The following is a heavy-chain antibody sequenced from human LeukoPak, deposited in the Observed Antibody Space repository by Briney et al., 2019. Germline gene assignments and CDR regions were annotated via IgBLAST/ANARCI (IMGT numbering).Heavy chain of an antibody. J-gene: IGHJ4*02. V-gene: IGHV3-74*01. D-gene: IGHD6-19*01. CDR1: GFTFSSYW. Sequence: GGSLRLSCAASGFTFSSYWMHWVRQAPGKGLVWVSRINSDGSSTSYADSVKGRFTISRDNAKNTLYLQMNSLRAEDTAVYYCARQELLWNSSGWYPHNDYWGRGTLVTVSS. CDR3: ARQELLWNSSGWYPHNDY. CDR2: INSDGSST.